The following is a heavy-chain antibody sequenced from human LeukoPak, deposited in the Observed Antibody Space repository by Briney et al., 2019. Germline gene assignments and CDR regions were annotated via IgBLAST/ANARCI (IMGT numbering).Heavy chain of an antibody. V-gene: IGHV1-2*02. J-gene: IGHJ6*02. CDR1: GYTFTGYY. D-gene: IGHD5-12*01. CDR3: AREAGYSGYGMDV. Sequence: ASVKVSCKASGYTFTGYYMRWVRQAPGQGLEWMGWINPNSGGTNYAQKFQGRVTMTRDTSISTAYMELSSLRFDDTAVYYCAREAGYSGYGMDVWGQGTTVTVSS. CDR2: INPNSGGT.